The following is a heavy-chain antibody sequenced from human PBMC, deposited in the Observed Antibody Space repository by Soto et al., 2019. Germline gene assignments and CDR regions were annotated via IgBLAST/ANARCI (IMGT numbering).Heavy chain of an antibody. V-gene: IGHV1-69*04. J-gene: IGHJ4*02. CDR1: GGTFSTYT. CDR3: ARDPSNTSGNYIYFDY. Sequence: ASVKVSCKASGGTFSTYTITWVRQAPGQGLEWMGRIIPIIGIINYAQKFQGRVTISADKFTGTAYMELTGLRSDDTAVYYCARDPSNTSGNYIYFDYWGQGALVTVSS. CDR2: IIPIIGII. D-gene: IGHD3-22*01.